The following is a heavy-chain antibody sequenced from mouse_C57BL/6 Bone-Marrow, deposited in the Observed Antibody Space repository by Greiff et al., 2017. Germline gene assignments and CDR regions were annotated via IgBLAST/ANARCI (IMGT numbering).Heavy chain of an antibody. V-gene: IGHV1-15*01. CDR1: GYTFTDYE. CDR3: TRREFIRDD. Sequence: QVQLQQSGAELVRPGASVTLSCKASGYTFTDYEMHWVKQTPVHGLEWIGAIDPETGGTAYNQKFKGKAILTADKSSSTAYMELRSLTSEDSAVYYCTRREFIRDDWGQGTTLTVSS. J-gene: IGHJ2*01. D-gene: IGHD1-1*01. CDR2: IDPETGGT.